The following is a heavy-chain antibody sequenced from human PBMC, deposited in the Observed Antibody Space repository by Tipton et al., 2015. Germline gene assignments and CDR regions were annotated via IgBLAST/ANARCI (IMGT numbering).Heavy chain of an antibody. CDR3: ARYSWGYWYFDL. V-gene: IGHV4-31*03. CDR1: NGSMSSGDYY. Sequence: TLSLTCTVSNGSMSSGDYYWSWIRQHPGKGLEWIGYIYYSGYTYYNPSLKSRVTISVDTSKNQFSLKLSSVTAADTAVYYCARYSWGYWYFDLWGRGTLVSVSS. D-gene: IGHD1-26*01. CDR2: IYYSGYT. J-gene: IGHJ2*01.